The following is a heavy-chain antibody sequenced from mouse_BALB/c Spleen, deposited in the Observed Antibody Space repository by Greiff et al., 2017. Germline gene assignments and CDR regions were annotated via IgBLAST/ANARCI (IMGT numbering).Heavy chain of an antibody. V-gene: IGHV3-6*02. D-gene: IGHD2-14*01. CDR3: ARGGAYYRYDDYAMDY. J-gene: IGHJ4*01. CDR1: GYSITSGYY. Sequence: DVKLQESGPGLVKPSQSLSLTCSVTGYSITSGYYWNWIRQFPGNKLEWMGYISYDGSNNYNPSLKNRISITRDTSKNQFFLKLNSVTTEDTATYYCARGGAYYRYDDYAMDYWGQGTSVTVSA. CDR2: ISYDGSN.